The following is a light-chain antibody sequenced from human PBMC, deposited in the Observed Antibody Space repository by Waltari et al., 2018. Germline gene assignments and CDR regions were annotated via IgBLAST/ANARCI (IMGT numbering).Light chain of an antibody. CDR3: QNYDAYSAT. V-gene: IGKV1-5*03. CDR2: KTS. J-gene: IGKJ3*01. CDR1: QTISRW. Sequence: DIQLTHSPSTLSASVGDRVTITCRASQTISRWLAWYQQKAGKAPKLLIYKTSILESGVPSRFRGGGSGTEFTLTITSLQREDFATYYCQNYDAYSATFGRGTKIEIK.